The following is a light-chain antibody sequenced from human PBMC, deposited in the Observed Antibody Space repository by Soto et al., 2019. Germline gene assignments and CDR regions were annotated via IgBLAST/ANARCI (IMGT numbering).Light chain of an antibody. J-gene: IGLJ3*02. CDR2: DVT. CDR1: SSDVGGYNY. Sequence: PPASVSGSPGQSITISCTGTSSDVGGYNYVSWYQQDPGKAPKLMIYDVTNRPSGVSNRFSGSTSGNTASLTISGLQAEDEADYYCTSYTSSITRYVFGGGTKLTVL. V-gene: IGLV2-14*01. CDR3: TSYTSSITRYV.